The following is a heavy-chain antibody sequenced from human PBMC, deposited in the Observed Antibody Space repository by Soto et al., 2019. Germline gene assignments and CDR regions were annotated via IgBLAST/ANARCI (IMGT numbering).Heavy chain of an antibody. D-gene: IGHD1-26*01. CDR2: IFHSGST. CDR1: GGSISNSNW. V-gene: IGHV4-4*02. CDR3: AHRPIVGAAI. J-gene: IGHJ4*02. Sequence: QVQLPESGTGLVKPSGTLSLTCAVFGGSISNSNWWTWVRQPPGKGLDWIGEIFHSGSTNYNSSLMGRVTISVDKANNQFSLKLSSVTAADTAVYYCAHRPIVGAAIWGQGPLVTVSS.